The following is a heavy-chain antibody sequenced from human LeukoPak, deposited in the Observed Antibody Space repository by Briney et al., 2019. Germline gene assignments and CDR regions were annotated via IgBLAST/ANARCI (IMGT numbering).Heavy chain of an antibody. CDR1: GFSFSKYG. D-gene: IGHD2-2*01. CDR2: IRYDGTIK. V-gene: IGHV3-30*02. J-gene: IGHJ4*02. Sequence: GGSLRLSCTASGFSFSKYGMHWVRQAPGKGLEWVAFIRYDGTIKSYADSVKGRFTVSRDNSKNTLYLQMNSLKPEDTAVYYCAKGFYIVEVPAAHPYFDYWGQGTLVTVSS. CDR3: AKGFYIVEVPAAHPYFDY.